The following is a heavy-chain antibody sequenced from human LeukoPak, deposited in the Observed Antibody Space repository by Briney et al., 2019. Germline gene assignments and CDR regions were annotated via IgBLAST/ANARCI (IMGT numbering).Heavy chain of an antibody. CDR3: ARELSSGYYYVFDY. Sequence: EPLSLTCPVSGGSISSSSYYWGWIRPPPGKGLEWIGSIYYSGSTYYNPSLKSRVTISVDTSKNQFSLKLSSVTAADTAVYYCARELSSGYYYVFDYWGQGTLVTVSS. D-gene: IGHD3-22*01. CDR1: GGSISSSSYY. J-gene: IGHJ4*02. CDR2: IYYSGST. V-gene: IGHV4-39*07.